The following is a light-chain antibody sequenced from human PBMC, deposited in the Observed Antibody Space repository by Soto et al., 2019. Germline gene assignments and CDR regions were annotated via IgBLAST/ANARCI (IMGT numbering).Light chain of an antibody. V-gene: IGKV1-5*03. CDR1: QSISSW. CDR3: QRYNDYPLT. CDR2: KAS. Sequence: DIQMTQSPSTLSASVGDRVTITCRASQSISSWLAWYQQKPGKAPTLLVYKASSLQSGVPSRFSGSGSGTEFTLTISSLQPDDFATYYCQRYNDYPLTFGGGTRVEIK. J-gene: IGKJ4*01.